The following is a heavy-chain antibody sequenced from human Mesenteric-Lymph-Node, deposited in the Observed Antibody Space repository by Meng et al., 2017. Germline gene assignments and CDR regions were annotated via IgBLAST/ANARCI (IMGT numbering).Heavy chain of an antibody. Sequence: SETLSLTCTVSGYSISSGYYWVWIRQPPGKGLEWIGSIYHSGSTNYNPSLKSRVTISVDKSKNQFSLDLSSVTAADTAVYYCATEGGSSYFDYWGQGTLVTVSS. V-gene: IGHV4-38-2*02. CDR3: ATEGGSSYFDY. D-gene: IGHD1-26*01. CDR2: IYHSGST. CDR1: GYSISSGYY. J-gene: IGHJ4*02.